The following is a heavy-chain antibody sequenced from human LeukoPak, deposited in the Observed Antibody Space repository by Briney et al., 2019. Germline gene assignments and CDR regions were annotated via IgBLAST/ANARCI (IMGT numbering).Heavy chain of an antibody. J-gene: IGHJ4*02. CDR1: GFTFSRFA. Sequence: GGSLRLSCAASGFTFSRFAMHWVRQAPGKGLEWVAVISYDGSNKYYADSVRGRFTISRDNSKSTLYLQMNSLRAEDTAVYYCARGVRMSEDIVVVVAASKDYWGQGTLVTVSS. CDR3: ARGVRMSEDIVVVVAASKDY. D-gene: IGHD2-15*01. CDR2: ISYDGSNK. V-gene: IGHV3-30*04.